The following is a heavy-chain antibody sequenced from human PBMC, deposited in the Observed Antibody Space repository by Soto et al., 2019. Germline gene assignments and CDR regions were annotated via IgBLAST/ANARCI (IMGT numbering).Heavy chain of an antibody. CDR3: ARGNFWSGYSYHYYYYGMDV. Sequence: SETLSLTCTVSGGSISSYYWSWIRQPPGNALEWIGYIYYSGSTNYNPSLKRRVTISVDTSKNQFSLKLSSVTAADTAVYYCARGNFWSGYSYHYYYYGMDVWGQGTTVTVSS. D-gene: IGHD3-3*01. CDR2: IYYSGST. V-gene: IGHV4-59*01. CDR1: GGSISSYY. J-gene: IGHJ6*02.